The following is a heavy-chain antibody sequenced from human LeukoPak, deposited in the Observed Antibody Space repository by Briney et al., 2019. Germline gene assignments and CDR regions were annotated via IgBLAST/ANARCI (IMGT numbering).Heavy chain of an antibody. CDR2: IYTSGST. CDR1: GGSISSYY. CDR3: ASSTYYYDSSGYYPFDY. D-gene: IGHD3-22*01. V-gene: IGHV4-4*07. J-gene: IGHJ4*02. Sequence: PETLSLTCTVSGGSISSYYWSWIRQPAGKGLEWIGRIYTSGSTNYNPSLKSRVTMSVDTSKNQFSLKLSSVTAADTAVYYCASSTYYYDSSGYYPFDYWGQGTLVTVSS.